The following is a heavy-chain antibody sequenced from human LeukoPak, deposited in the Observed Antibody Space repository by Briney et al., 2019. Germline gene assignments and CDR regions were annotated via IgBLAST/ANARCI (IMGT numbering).Heavy chain of an antibody. CDR1: GGTFSSYA. V-gene: IGHV1-69*06. CDR2: IIPIIGSA. J-gene: IGHJ6*03. D-gene: IGHD5-24*01. CDR3: ARGMATMQNYYYYMDV. Sequence: SVKVSCKASGGTFSSYAVSWVRQAPGQGLGWMGGIIPIIGSANYAQKFQGRVTTTADRSTSTAYMEVSGLRSDDTAVYYCARGMATMQNYYYYMDVWGKGTTVTVSS.